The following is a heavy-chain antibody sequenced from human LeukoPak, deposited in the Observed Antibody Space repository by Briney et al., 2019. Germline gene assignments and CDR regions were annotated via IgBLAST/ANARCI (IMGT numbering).Heavy chain of an antibody. V-gene: IGHV3-11*04. D-gene: IGHD6-19*01. CDR1: GFTFSDYF. CDR3: ATSQSSVAGIVGD. CDR2: ISGSGSSK. Sequence: GGSLRLSCASSGFTFSDYFMTWIRQAPGKGLEWVSYISGSGSSKYYADSVKGRFTISRDNAKNSLYLQMNSLRVEDTAVYYCATSQSSVAGIVGDWGQGTLVTVSS. J-gene: IGHJ4*02.